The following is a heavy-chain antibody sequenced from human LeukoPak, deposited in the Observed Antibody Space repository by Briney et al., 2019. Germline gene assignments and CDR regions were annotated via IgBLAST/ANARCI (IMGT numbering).Heavy chain of an antibody. D-gene: IGHD2-2*01. CDR3: ARGYCTSTSCSENRYYFVS. CDR2: IYSSGST. CDR1: GGSITSAGYS. Sequence: SETLFLTCTVSGGSITSAGYSWGWIRQPAGKGLEWIGRIYSSGSTNSNPSLKSRVTISVDTSKNQFSLKLSSVTAADTAVCYCARGYCTSTSCSENRYYFVSWGQGTLVTISS. V-gene: IGHV4-61*02. J-gene: IGHJ4*02.